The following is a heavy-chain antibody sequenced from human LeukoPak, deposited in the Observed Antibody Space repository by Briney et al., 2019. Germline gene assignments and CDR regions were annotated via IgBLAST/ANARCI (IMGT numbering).Heavy chain of an antibody. Sequence: SETLSLTCTVSGGSITGYYWDWIRQPAGQGLEWLGRVYSSGVGNYNPSLTSRVTVSVDTSKNQFSLKLTSLTAADTAVYYCAREEFLHEIDSSGYCVYWGQGTLVTVSS. V-gene: IGHV4-4*07. CDR1: GGSITGYY. CDR2: VYSSGVG. D-gene: IGHD3-22*01. J-gene: IGHJ4*02. CDR3: AREEFLHEIDSSGYCVY.